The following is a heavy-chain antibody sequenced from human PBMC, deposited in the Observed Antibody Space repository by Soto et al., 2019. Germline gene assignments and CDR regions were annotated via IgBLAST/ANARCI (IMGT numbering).Heavy chain of an antibody. D-gene: IGHD2-8*01. CDR1: GYTFTSYD. CDR2: MNPNSGNT. CDR3: ARGRRRIGYCTNGVCSTYYYYMDV. J-gene: IGHJ6*03. V-gene: IGHV1-8*01. Sequence: ASVKVSCKASGYTFTSYDINWVRQATGQGLEWMGWMNPNSGNTGYAQKFQGRVTMTRNTSISTAYMELSSLRSEDTAVYYCARGRRRIGYCTNGVCSTYYYYMDVWGKGTTVTVSS.